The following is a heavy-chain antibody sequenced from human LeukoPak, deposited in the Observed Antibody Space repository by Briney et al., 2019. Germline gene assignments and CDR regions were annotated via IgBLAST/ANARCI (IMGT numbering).Heavy chain of an antibody. CDR1: GGTVSSSSYY. CDR2: IYYSGST. CDR3: AREGYYDSSGYPRFDY. D-gene: IGHD3-22*01. V-gene: IGHV4-39*07. Sequence: SETLSLTCVISGGTVSSSSYYWGWIRQPPGKGLEWIGSIYYSGSTYYNPSLKSRVTISVDTSKNQFSVKLRSATAADTAVYFCAREGYYDSSGYPRFDYWGQGTLVTVSS. J-gene: IGHJ4*02.